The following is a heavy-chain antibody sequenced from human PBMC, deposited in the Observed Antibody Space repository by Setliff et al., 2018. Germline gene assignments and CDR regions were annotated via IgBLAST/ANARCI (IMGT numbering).Heavy chain of an antibody. CDR3: ARGWHYGSGSYYKGNY. V-gene: IGHV1-8*01. D-gene: IGHD3-10*01. J-gene: IGHJ4*02. CDR1: GYTFTSYD. Sequence: GASVKVSCKASGYTFTSYDIIWVRQATGQGLECMGWMNPNSGNTGYEQKFQGRVTMTRNTSISTAYMDLSSLRSEDTAVYYCARGWHYGSGSYYKGNYWGQGTLVTVSS. CDR2: MNPNSGNT.